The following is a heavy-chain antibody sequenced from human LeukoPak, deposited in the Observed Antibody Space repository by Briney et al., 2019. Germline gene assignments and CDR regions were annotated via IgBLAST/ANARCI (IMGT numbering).Heavy chain of an antibody. Sequence: AGGSLRLSCAASGFTFSTHGVHWVRQAPGKGLEWVSVISYDGHSKYYADSVKGRFTISRDNAKNTVSLQMNSLTPEDTAVYYCAKEFCQGSYSQDYFDYRGQGTLVTVSS. J-gene: IGHJ4*02. D-gene: IGHD2-15*01. CDR2: ISYDGHSK. CDR3: AKEFCQGSYSQDYFDY. V-gene: IGHV3-30*18. CDR1: GFTFSTHG.